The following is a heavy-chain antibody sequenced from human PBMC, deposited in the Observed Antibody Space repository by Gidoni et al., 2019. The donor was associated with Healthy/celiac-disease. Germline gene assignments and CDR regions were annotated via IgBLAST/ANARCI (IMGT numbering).Heavy chain of an antibody. Sequence: QVQLVESGGGVVQPGRSLRLSCAASGFTFSSYGMHWVRQAQGKGLEWVAVISYDGSNKYYADSVKGRFTISRDNSKNTLYLQMNSLRAEDTAVYYCNCGGDSRRVGYFDLWGRGTLVTVSS. CDR2: ISYDGSNK. CDR1: GFTFSSYG. J-gene: IGHJ2*01. V-gene: IGHV3-30*03. CDR3: NCGGDSRRVGYFDL. D-gene: IGHD2-21*01.